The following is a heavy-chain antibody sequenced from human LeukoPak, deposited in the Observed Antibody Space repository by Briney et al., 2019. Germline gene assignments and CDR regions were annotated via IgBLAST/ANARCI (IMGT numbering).Heavy chain of an antibody. CDR2: INRSGYT. V-gene: IGHV4-34*01. D-gene: IGHD6-19*01. J-gene: IGHJ4*02. CDR1: GVQFSNYY. Sequence: PSKTLSLTCAASGVQFSNYYWSWVRNSPSKGLEWIGEINRSGYTNYNPSLKSRVTMSIDPSKKQFSLRLTSVTAADAGVYYCTRAVAGHPDWGQGTLVTVSS. CDR3: TRAVAGHPD.